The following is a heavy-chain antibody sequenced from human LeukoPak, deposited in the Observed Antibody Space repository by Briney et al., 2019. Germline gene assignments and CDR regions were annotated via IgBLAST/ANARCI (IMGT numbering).Heavy chain of an antibody. V-gene: IGHV3-23*01. CDR3: AATYSSGWAQTNFDY. J-gene: IGHJ4*02. Sequence: PGGSLRLSCAASGFTFSSYAMSWVRQAPGKGLEWVSAISGSGGSTYYADSVKGRFTISRDNSKNTLYLQMNSLRAEDAAVYYCAATYSSGWAQTNFDYWGQGTLVTVSS. D-gene: IGHD6-19*01. CDR1: GFTFSSYA. CDR2: ISGSGGST.